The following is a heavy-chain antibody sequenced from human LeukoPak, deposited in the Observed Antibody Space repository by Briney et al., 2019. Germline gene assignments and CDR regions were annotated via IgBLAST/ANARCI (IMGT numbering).Heavy chain of an antibody. CDR1: GGSISSSSYY. D-gene: IGHD3-22*01. CDR2: IYYSGST. Sequence: SETLSLTCTVSGGSISSSSYYWGWIRQPPGKGLEWIGSIYYSGSTYYNPSLKSRVTISVDTSKNQFSLKLSSVTAADTAVYYCASLGYYVFDYWGQGTLVTVSS. J-gene: IGHJ4*02. CDR3: ASLGYYVFDY. V-gene: IGHV4-39*07.